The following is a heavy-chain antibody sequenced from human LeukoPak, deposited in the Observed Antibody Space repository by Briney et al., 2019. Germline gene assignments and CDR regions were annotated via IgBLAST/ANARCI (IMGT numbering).Heavy chain of an antibody. CDR1: GSSITNTYY. CDR2: VFQLQTVRT. D-gene: IGHD3-22*01. V-gene: IGHV4-38-2*02. Sequence: SETLSLTCTVSGSSITNTYYWAWFRQPPGKGLEWIATVFQLQTVRTFSNPSLESRVTLSLDTSQNQFSLNLTSVTAADTAVYFCALDYYDNSGYQPFDSWGQGTLVTVSS. CDR3: ALDYYDNSGYQPFDS. J-gene: IGHJ4*02.